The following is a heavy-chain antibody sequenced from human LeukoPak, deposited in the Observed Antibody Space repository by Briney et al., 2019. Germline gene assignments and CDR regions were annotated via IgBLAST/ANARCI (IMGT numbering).Heavy chain of an antibody. V-gene: IGHV4-4*07. D-gene: IGHD1-26*01. Sequence: SETLSLTCTVSGVSISSYHWSWLRQPAGKGLEWIGRLSASGTTNYNPSLKSRVIISVDKSKNQFSLKVNSVTAADTAVYYCAKDRVGAVDFDYWGLGTLVTVSS. CDR2: LSASGTT. CDR1: GVSISSYH. J-gene: IGHJ4*02. CDR3: AKDRVGAVDFDY.